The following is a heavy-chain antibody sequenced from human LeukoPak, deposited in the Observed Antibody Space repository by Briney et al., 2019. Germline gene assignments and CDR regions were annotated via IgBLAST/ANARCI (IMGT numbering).Heavy chain of an antibody. D-gene: IGHD4-11*01. V-gene: IGHV3-30*02. Sequence: QPGGSLRLSCAAAGFTFSNHGMHCVRQAPGKGREWVAYMSYDGSSKYYADSVTGRLTLSRDNSKHTASLQMNSLRTEDTAVYYCTRDSNYLFDYWGQGPLVPVPS. CDR1: GFTFSNHG. J-gene: IGHJ4*02. CDR2: MSYDGSSK. CDR3: TRDSNYLFDY.